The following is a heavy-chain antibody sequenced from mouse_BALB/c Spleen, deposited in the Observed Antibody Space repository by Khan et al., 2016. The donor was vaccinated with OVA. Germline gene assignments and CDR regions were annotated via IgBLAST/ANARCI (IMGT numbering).Heavy chain of an antibody. CDR1: GLNIKDTY. CDR2: IDPPNDDS. J-gene: IGHJ3*01. V-gene: IGHV14-3*02. D-gene: IGHD2-1*01. Sequence: EGRRKEEGEEFVKLGELVKLYCLVFGLNIKDTYIHWMKQRPEQGLEWIGRIDPPNDDSKYGPKFQAKATLTADTSTNTAYLQLSSLTSEDTAVYYCASLYGNTFAFWGQGTLVSVSA. CDR3: ASLYGNTFAF.